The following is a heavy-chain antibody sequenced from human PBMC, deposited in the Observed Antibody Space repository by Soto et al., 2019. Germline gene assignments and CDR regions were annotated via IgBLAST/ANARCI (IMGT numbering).Heavy chain of an antibody. D-gene: IGHD3-22*01. CDR1: GFTFSNAW. CDR3: TTEDDSSGYYYQFDY. J-gene: IGHJ4*02. Sequence: GGSLRLSCAASGFTFSNAWMNWVRQAPGKGLEWVGRIKSKTDSGTTDYAAAVKGRVTISRDNSKNTLYLQMKSLKTEDTAVYYCTTEDDSSGYYYQFDYWGQGTLVTVSS. V-gene: IGHV3-15*07. CDR2: IKSKTDSGTT.